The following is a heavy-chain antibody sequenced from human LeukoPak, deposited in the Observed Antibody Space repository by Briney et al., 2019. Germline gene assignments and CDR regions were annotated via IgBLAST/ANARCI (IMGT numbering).Heavy chain of an antibody. J-gene: IGHJ6*02. CDR2: ISGSGGST. Sequence: GGSLRLSCAASGFTFSSYAMSWVRQAPGKGREWVSAISGSGGSTYYADSVKGRFTISRDNSKNTLYLQMNSLRAEDTAVYYCAKWGSQNDILTGYYRETSTWYGMDVWGQGTTVTVSS. CDR3: AKWGSQNDILTGYYRETSTWYGMDV. CDR1: GFTFSSYA. V-gene: IGHV3-23*01. D-gene: IGHD3-9*01.